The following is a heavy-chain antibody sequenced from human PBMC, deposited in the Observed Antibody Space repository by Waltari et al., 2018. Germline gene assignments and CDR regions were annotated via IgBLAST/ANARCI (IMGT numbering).Heavy chain of an antibody. Sequence: QVQLQESGPGLARPSETLSPTCAAPSYSIRIGYFWGWIRQPPGKGLQWIGSISHSAKTYYNPSLKSRVSMSVDTSKNLFALKVTSVTAADTATYYCVRDLGGSGNSWFDAWGQGTLVIVSS. D-gene: IGHD3-10*01. CDR3: VRDLGGSGNSWFDA. CDR2: ISHSAKT. V-gene: IGHV4-38-2*02. J-gene: IGHJ5*02. CDR1: SYSIRIGYF.